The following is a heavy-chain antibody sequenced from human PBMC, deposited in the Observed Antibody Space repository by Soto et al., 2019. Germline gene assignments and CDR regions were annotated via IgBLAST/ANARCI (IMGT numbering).Heavy chain of an antibody. CDR3: AREGYCSGGSCYSRTLDY. D-gene: IGHD2-15*01. Sequence: SETLSLTCAVYGGSFSGYYWSWIRQPPGKGLEWIGEINHSGSTNYNPSLKSRVTISVDTSKNQFSLKLISVTAADTAVYYCAREGYCSGGSCYSRTLDYWGQGTLVTVSS. J-gene: IGHJ4*02. CDR1: GGSFSGYY. V-gene: IGHV4-34*01. CDR2: INHSGST.